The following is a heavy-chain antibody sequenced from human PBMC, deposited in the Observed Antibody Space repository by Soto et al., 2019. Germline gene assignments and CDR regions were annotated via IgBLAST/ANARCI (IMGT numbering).Heavy chain of an antibody. V-gene: IGHV3-30-3*01. CDR3: ARDRKGLTDY. D-gene: IGHD7-27*01. Sequence: PGGSLRLSCAASGFTFSSYAMHWVRQAPGKGLEWVAVISYDGSNKYYADSVKGRFTISRDNSKNTLYLQMNSLRAEDTAVYYCARDRKGLTDYWGQGTLVTVSS. J-gene: IGHJ4*02. CDR2: ISYDGSNK. CDR1: GFTFSSYA.